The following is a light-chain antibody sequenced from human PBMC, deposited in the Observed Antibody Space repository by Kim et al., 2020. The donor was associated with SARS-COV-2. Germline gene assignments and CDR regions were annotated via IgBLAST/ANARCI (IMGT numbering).Light chain of an antibody. Sequence: ILMTQSPSSLSASVGDRVTITCRASGTIDTYLNWYQQKPGKAPKLLIYTASDLQSGVPSRFSGSGSGTDFTLSISSLQPEDFATYYCQQFYGIPRPFGPGTKVDIK. CDR1: GTIDTY. V-gene: IGKV1-39*01. J-gene: IGKJ1*01. CDR2: TAS. CDR3: QQFYGIPRP.